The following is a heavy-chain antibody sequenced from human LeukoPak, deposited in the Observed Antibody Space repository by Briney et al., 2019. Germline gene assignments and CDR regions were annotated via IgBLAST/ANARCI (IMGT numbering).Heavy chain of an antibody. CDR1: GFTFSSYG. J-gene: IGHJ6*03. V-gene: IGHV3-23*01. Sequence: PGGSLRLSCAASGFTFSSYGMSWVRQAPGKGLEWVSAISGSGGSTYYADSVKGRFTISRDNSKNTLYLQMNSLRAEDTAVYYCAKTRVVQLKLYYMDVWGKGTTVTISS. CDR3: AKTRVVQLKLYYMDV. D-gene: IGHD5-18*01. CDR2: ISGSGGST.